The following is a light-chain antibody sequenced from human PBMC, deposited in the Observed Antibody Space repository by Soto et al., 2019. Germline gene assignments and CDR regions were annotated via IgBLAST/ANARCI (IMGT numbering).Light chain of an antibody. V-gene: IGLV1-40*01. CDR1: NSNIGSDYG. Sequence: QAVVTQPPSVSGAPGQRVTISCTGTNSNIGSDYGVHWYQQFPGTAPKLLIYGNSNRPSGVPDRFSGSKSGTSASLAITGLQAEDEADYYCSSYTSSTTLYVFGSGTKLTVL. CDR2: GNS. J-gene: IGLJ1*01. CDR3: SSYTSSTTLYV.